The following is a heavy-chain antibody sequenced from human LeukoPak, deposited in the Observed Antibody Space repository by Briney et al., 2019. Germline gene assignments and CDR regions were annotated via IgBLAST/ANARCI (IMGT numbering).Heavy chain of an antibody. CDR1: GFTFSSYA. D-gene: IGHD1-26*01. V-gene: IGHV3-23*01. CDR2: ISGSGGST. CDR3: AKDPPGVGDRDYYYGMDV. J-gene: IGHJ6*02. Sequence: GGSLRLSCAASGFTFSSYAMSWVRQAPGKGLEWVSAISGSGGSTYYADSVKGRFTISRDNSKNTLYLQMNSLRAEDTAVYYCAKDPPGVGDRDYYYGMDVWGQGTTVTVSS.